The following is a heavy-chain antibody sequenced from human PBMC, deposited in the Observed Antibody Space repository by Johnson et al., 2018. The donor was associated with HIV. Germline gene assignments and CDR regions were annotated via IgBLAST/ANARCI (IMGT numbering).Heavy chain of an antibody. CDR1: GFTFSSYA. CDR3: ATEGGTGAFDI. Sequence: QVQLVESGGGVVQPGRSLRLSCAASGFTFSSYAMHWVRQAPGKGLEWVAVISYDGSNKYYADYVKGRFTISRDNAKNALYLQMNSLRAEDTAVYYCATEGGTGAFDIWGQGTMVTVSS. J-gene: IGHJ3*02. V-gene: IGHV3-30*04. D-gene: IGHD2-15*01. CDR2: ISYDGSNK.